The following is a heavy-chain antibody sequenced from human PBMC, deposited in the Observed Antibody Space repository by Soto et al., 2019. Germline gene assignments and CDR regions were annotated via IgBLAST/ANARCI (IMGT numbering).Heavy chain of an antibody. CDR3: ARDLPTYYDFWSGYYGPYYYGMDV. D-gene: IGHD3-3*01. Sequence: ASVKVSCKASGYTFTSYGISWVRQAPGQGLEWMGWISAYNGNTNYAQKLQGRVTMTTDTSTSTAYMEPRSLRSDDTAVYYCARDLPTYYDFWSGYYGPYYYGMDVWGQGTTVTVSS. CDR2: ISAYNGNT. J-gene: IGHJ6*02. V-gene: IGHV1-18*01. CDR1: GYTFTSYG.